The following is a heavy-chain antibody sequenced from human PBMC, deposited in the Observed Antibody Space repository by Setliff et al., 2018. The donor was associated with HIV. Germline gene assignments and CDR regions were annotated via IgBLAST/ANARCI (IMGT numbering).Heavy chain of an antibody. CDR3: ARDARWLQFPYFDY. CDR2: IYTDGST. Sequence: PSETLSLTCTVSGYSITSGNYFWTWIRQPAGKGLEWIGHIYTDGSTNYNPSFRSRVTISVDSSKNQFSLKLSSVTAADTAVYYCARDARWLQFPYFDYWGQGTLVTVSS. CDR1: GYSITSGNYF. D-gene: IGHD5-12*01. J-gene: IGHJ4*01. V-gene: IGHV4-61*09.